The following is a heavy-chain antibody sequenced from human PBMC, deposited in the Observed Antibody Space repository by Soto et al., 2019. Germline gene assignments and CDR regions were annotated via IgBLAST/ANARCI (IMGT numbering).Heavy chain of an antibody. CDR1: GFTFSDYY. CDR2: ISSSGRTI. J-gene: IGHJ6*02. Sequence: QVQLVESGGGLVKPGGSLRLSCAASGFTFSDYYMSWIRQAPGKGLEWVSYISSSGRTIYYADSVKGRFTISRDNAKNSLYLQMNSLRAEDTAVYYCASEDGYNYSPYYYYYYGMDVWGQGTTVTVSS. D-gene: IGHD5-12*01. V-gene: IGHV3-11*01. CDR3: ASEDGYNYSPYYYYYYGMDV.